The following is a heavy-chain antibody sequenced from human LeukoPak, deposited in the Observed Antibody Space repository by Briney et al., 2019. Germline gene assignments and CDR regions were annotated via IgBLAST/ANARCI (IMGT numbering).Heavy chain of an antibody. D-gene: IGHD3-22*01. CDR1: GYTFTSYD. Sequence: ASVKVSCKASGYTFTSYDINWVRQATGQGLEWMGWMNPNSGNTGYAQKFQGRVTMTRNTSISTAYMELSSLRSDDTAVYYCARDYYDRPDDAFDIWGQGTMVTVSS. CDR2: MNPNSGNT. V-gene: IGHV1-8*01. CDR3: ARDYYDRPDDAFDI. J-gene: IGHJ3*02.